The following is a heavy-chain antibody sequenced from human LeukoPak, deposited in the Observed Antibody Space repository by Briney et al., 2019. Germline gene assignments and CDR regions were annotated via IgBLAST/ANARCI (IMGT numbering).Heavy chain of an antibody. Sequence: ASVKVSCKASGYTFTSYDINWVRQATGQGLEWMGWMNPNSGNTGYAQKFQGRVTMTRNTSISTAYMELSSLRSEDTAVYYCARAAQQWLSKPAYFDYWGQGTLVTVSS. D-gene: IGHD6-19*01. CDR2: MNPNSGNT. CDR1: GYTFTSYD. CDR3: ARAAQQWLSKPAYFDY. V-gene: IGHV1-8*01. J-gene: IGHJ4*02.